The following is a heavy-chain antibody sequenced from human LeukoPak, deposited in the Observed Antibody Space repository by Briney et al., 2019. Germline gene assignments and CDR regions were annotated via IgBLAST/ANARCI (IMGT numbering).Heavy chain of an antibody. CDR3: ARDFSSSSTVYYYYMDV. J-gene: IGHJ6*03. CDR2: ISCGTT. CDR1: GGSISSRPYY. V-gene: IGHV4-39*07. D-gene: IGHD6-6*01. Sequence: SETLSLTCTVSGGSISSRPYYWGWVRQPPGKGLEWIGTISCGTTYYSPSLKSRVTISLDTSKNQFSLKLSSVTAADTAIYYCARDFSSSSTVYYYYMDVWGKGTTVTVSS.